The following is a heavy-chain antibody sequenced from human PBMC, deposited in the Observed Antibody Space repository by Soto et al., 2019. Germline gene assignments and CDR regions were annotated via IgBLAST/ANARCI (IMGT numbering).Heavy chain of an antibody. D-gene: IGHD2-2*01. CDR3: ARGRRGRYCSSTSCPASNWFDP. J-gene: IGHJ5*02. CDR1: GGSFSGYY. V-gene: IGHV4-34*01. CDR2: TNHSGST. Sequence: SETLSLTCAVYGGSFSGYYWSWIRQPPGKGLEWIGETNHSGSTNYNPSLKSRVTISVDTSKNQFSLKLSSVTAADTAVYYCARGRRGRYCSSTSCPASNWFDPWGQGTLVTVSS.